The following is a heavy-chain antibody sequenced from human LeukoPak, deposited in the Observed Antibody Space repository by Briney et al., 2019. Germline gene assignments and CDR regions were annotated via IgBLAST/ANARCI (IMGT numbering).Heavy chain of an antibody. CDR3: VRGYFNWNYAGVREYYYMDV. D-gene: IGHD1-7*01. V-gene: IGHV1-8*02. CDR1: GYTFTTYD. CDR2: VSPNSGKT. J-gene: IGHJ6*03. Sequence: ASVKVSCKASGYTFTTYDMHWVRQASGQGLEWMGWVSPNSGKTAYAQKFQGRVTMTRDTSISTGYMELSSLRSEDTAVYYCVRGYFNWNYAGVREYYYMDVWGKGTTVTVSS.